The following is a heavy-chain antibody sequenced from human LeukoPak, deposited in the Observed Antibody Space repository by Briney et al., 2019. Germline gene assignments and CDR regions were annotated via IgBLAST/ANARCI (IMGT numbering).Heavy chain of an antibody. D-gene: IGHD6-13*01. CDR1: GFTFSSYS. CDR3: AKDIRDSSSWSSYGMDV. V-gene: IGHV3-48*01. CDR2: ISSSSSTI. Sequence: GGSLRLSCAASGFTFSSYSMNWVRQAPGKGVEWVSYISSSSSTIYYADSVKGRFTISRDNAKNSLYLQMNSLRAEDTALYYCAKDIRDSSSWSSYGMDVWGQGTTVTVSS. J-gene: IGHJ6*02.